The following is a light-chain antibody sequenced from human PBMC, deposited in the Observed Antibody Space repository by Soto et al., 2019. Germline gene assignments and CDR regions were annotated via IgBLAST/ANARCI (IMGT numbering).Light chain of an antibody. J-gene: IGKJ1*01. V-gene: IGKV3-20*01. Sequence: EIVLTQSPGTLSLTPGERATLSCRASQSVSSSYLAWYQQKPGQAPSLLIYGASSRPTGIPDRFSGSVSGTDFTLTVSRLEPEDFAVYYCQQYESSPPTFGQGTKVDIK. CDR1: QSVSSSY. CDR2: GAS. CDR3: QQYESSPPT.